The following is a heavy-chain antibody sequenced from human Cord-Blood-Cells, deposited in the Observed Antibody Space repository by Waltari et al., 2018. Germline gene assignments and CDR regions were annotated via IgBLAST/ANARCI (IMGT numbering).Heavy chain of an antibody. J-gene: IGHJ4*02. CDR3: AKEDGYYDSSGYYYY. CDR2: ISGSGGST. V-gene: IGHV3-23*01. CDR1: GFHFSSYS. Sequence: EVQLLESGGGLVQPGGSLRLSCAASGFHFSSYSMLWVRLAQGKGLEWVSAISGSGGSTYYADSVKGRFTISRDNSKNTLYLQMNSLRAEDTAVYYCAKEDGYYDSSGYYYYWGQGTLVTVSS. D-gene: IGHD3-22*01.